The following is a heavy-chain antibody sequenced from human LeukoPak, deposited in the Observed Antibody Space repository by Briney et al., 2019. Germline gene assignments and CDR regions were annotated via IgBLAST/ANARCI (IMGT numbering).Heavy chain of an antibody. V-gene: IGHV4-38-2*01. Sequence: SETLSLTCAVSGYSISSGYYWGWIRQPPGKGLEWIGSIYHSGSTYYNPSLKSRVTISVDTSKNQFSLKLSSVTAADTAVYYRASRRRVVGATRAFDIWGEGTMVTVSP. CDR2: IYHSGST. CDR3: ASRRRVVGATRAFDI. CDR1: GYSISSGYY. J-gene: IGHJ3*02. D-gene: IGHD1-26*01.